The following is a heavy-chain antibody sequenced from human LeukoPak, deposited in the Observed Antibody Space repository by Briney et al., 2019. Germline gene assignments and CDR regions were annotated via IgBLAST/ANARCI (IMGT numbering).Heavy chain of an antibody. Sequence: GESLKISCKGSGYSFDSFWIGWVRQMPGKGLEWMGTIYAGDADSRYSPSLQGQATISADKSNSTAYLQWSSLKASDTATYYCARARKYSYGPPLFDYWGQRTLVTVSS. D-gene: IGHD2-15*01. V-gene: IGHV5-51*01. J-gene: IGHJ4*02. CDR1: GYSFDSFW. CDR2: IYAGDADS. CDR3: ARARKYSYGPPLFDY.